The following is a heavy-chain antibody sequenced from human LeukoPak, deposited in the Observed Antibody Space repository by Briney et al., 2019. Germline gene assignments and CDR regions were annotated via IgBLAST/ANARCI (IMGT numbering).Heavy chain of an antibody. J-gene: IGHJ5*02. CDR3: ARVPRSSRRYYNWLDP. CDR1: GYTFTSYD. V-gene: IGHV1-8*01. D-gene: IGHD6-13*01. CDR2: MNPNSGNT. Sequence: ASVKVSCKASGYTFTSYDINWVRQATGQGLEWMGWMNPNSGNTGYAQKFQGRVTMTRNTSISTAYMELSSLRSEDTAVYYCARVPRSSRRYYNWLDPWGQGTLVTVSS.